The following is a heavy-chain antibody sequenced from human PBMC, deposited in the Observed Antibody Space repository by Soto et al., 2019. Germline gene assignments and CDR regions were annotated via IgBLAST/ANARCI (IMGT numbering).Heavy chain of an antibody. CDR1: GYTFTSYG. CDR2: ISAYNGNT. Sequence: QVQLVQSGAEVKKPGASVKVSCKASGYTFTSYGISWVRQAPGQGLEWMGWISAYNGNTNYAQKLQGRVTMTTDTSTSTAYMELRSLRSDDTAVYYCARDPRREHSSSWYFSRPTPLDYWGQGTLVTVSS. D-gene: IGHD6-13*01. J-gene: IGHJ4*02. V-gene: IGHV1-18*01. CDR3: ARDPRREHSSSWYFSRPTPLDY.